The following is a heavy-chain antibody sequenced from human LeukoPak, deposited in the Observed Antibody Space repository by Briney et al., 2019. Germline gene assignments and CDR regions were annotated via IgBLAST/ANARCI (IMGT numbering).Heavy chain of an antibody. J-gene: IGHJ4*02. CDR1: GYTFTSYG. Sequence: GASVKVSCKASGYTFTSYGISWVRQAPGQGLEWMGWISAYNGNTNYAQKLQGRVTMTTDTSTSTAYMELRSLRSDDTAVYYCARGIAVTVTTPSVDYWGQGTLVTVSS. V-gene: IGHV1-18*01. D-gene: IGHD4-17*01. CDR3: ARGIAVTVTTPSVDY. CDR2: ISAYNGNT.